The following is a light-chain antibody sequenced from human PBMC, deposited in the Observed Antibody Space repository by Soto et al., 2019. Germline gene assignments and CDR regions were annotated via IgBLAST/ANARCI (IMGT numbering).Light chain of an antibody. CDR3: QSYDSSLIYV. CDR1: SSNIGAGYD. J-gene: IGLJ1*01. Sequence: QSVLTQPPSESGAPGQRVTISCTGSSSNIGAGYDVHWYQQLPGTAPKLLIYGNSNRPSGVPDRFSGSKSGTSASLAITGLQAEDEADYYCQSYDSSLIYVFGTGTKVTVL. V-gene: IGLV1-40*01. CDR2: GNS.